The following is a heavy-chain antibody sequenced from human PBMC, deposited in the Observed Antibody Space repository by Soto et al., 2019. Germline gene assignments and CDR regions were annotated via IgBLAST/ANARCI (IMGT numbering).Heavy chain of an antibody. D-gene: IGHD1-26*01. CDR1: GYTFTSAG. CDR3: AREGLGATTPFDY. V-gene: IGHV1-18*04. CDR2: LSAFNGNT. Sequence: GASVKVSCKTSGYTFTSAGISWVRQAPGQGLEWMGWLSAFNGNTHYAQKFQGRVTMTTDTSTTTVYMELRSLTSGDTAVYYCAREGLGATTPFDYWGQGTLVTVSS. J-gene: IGHJ4*02.